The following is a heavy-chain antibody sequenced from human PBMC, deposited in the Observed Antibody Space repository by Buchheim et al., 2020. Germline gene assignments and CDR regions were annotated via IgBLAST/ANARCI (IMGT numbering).Heavy chain of an antibody. CDR3: ARHSNRGYYLGYYFDY. J-gene: IGHJ4*02. CDR1: GGSFSGYY. Sequence: QVQLQQWGTGLLKPSETLSLTCAVYGGSFSGYYWSWIRQPPGKGLEWIGEINQSGSTYYSPSLKSRVTISVDTSKNQFSLKLSSVTAADTAVYYCARHSNRGYYLGYYFDYWGQGTL. CDR2: INQSGST. D-gene: IGHD5-12*01. V-gene: IGHV4-34*01.